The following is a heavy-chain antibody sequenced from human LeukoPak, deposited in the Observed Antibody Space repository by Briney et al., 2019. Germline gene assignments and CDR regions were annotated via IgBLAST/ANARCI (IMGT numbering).Heavy chain of an antibody. CDR3: AREVGSYYGMDV. CDR2: IYSGGST. Sequence: GGSLRLSCAASGFTTSSNYMSLVRQAPGKGLEWVSVIYSGGSTYYADSVKGRFTISRDNSKNTLYLQMNSLRAEDTAVYYCAREVGSYYGMDVWGQGTTVTVSS. J-gene: IGHJ6*02. CDR1: GFTTSSNY. D-gene: IGHD1-1*01. V-gene: IGHV3-66*01.